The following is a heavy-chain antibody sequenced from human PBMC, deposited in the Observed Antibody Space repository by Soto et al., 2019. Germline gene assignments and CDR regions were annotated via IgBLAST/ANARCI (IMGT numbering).Heavy chain of an antibody. Sequence: SETLSLTCTVSGGSISSSSYYWGWIRQPPGKGLEWIGSIYYSGSTYYNPSLKSRVTISVDTSKNQFSLKLSSVTAADTAVYYCARAATVTTFYDWFDPWGQGTLVTVSS. CDR2: IYYSGST. V-gene: IGHV4-39*01. CDR3: ARAATVTTFYDWFDP. CDR1: GGSISSSSYY. J-gene: IGHJ5*02. D-gene: IGHD4-17*01.